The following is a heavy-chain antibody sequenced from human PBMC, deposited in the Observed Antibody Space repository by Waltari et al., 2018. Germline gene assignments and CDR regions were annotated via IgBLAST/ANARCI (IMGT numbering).Heavy chain of an antibody. D-gene: IGHD3-3*01. V-gene: IGHV3-21*01. Sequence: EGQLVDSGGGLVKPGGSLRVHCADSAFPFCTSSMNLVRQAPGKGLGGVTTISSVISYIYDADSGKGRFTISKDNAKNSLYLQMNRLRAEDTAVYYCARDPRCDFWGGYIDYWGQGTLVTVSS. CDR2: ISSVISYI. CDR1: AFPFCTSS. CDR3: ARDPRCDFWGGYIDY. J-gene: IGHJ4*02.